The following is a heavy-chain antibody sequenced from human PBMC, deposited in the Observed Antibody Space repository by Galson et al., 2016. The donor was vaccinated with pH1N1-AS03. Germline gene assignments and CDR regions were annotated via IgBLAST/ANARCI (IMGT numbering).Heavy chain of an antibody. V-gene: IGHV3-48*01. CDR2: ISSSGGTL. Sequence: SLRLSCAASGFTFSTYSMNWVRQPPGKGLEWVSYISSSGGTLYYADSVEGRFIISRDNARNSLFLHMNSLRAEDTAVYYCERDDSSGWYIDYWGQGTLVTVSS. D-gene: IGHD6-19*01. CDR1: GFTFSTYS. CDR3: ERDDSSGWYIDY. J-gene: IGHJ4*02.